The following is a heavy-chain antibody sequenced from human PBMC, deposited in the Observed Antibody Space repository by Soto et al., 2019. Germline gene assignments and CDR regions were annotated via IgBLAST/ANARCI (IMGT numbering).Heavy chain of an antibody. CDR1: GFTFSSYA. J-gene: IGHJ4*02. D-gene: IGHD2-2*01. V-gene: IGHV3-23*01. CDR3: AKDHLSYNIVVVPAATDY. Sequence: GGSLRLSCAASGFTFSSYAMSWVRQAPGKGLEWVSAISGSGGSTYYADSVKGRFTISRDNSKNTLYLQMNSLRDEDTAVYYCAKDHLSYNIVVVPAATDYWGQGTLVTVSS. CDR2: ISGSGGST.